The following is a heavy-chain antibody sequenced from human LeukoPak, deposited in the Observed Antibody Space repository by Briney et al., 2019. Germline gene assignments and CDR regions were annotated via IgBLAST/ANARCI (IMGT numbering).Heavy chain of an antibody. D-gene: IGHD3-3*01. Sequence: SETLSLTCAVYSGSFSVYYWSWIRQPPGKGLEWIGKLNHSGSTNYNPSLKSRVTISVDTSKNQFSLKLSSVTAADTAVYYCARGASFWSGYYTGLFDYWGQGTLVTVSS. V-gene: IGHV4-34*01. CDR3: ARGASFWSGYYTGLFDY. J-gene: IGHJ4*02. CDR2: LNHSGST. CDR1: SGSFSVYY.